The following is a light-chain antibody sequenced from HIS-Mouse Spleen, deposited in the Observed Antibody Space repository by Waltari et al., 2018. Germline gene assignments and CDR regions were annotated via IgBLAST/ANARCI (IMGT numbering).Light chain of an antibody. CDR2: EDS. J-gene: IGLJ2*01. Sequence: SYELTQPPSVSVSPGQTARITCSGDALPKKYAYWYQQKPGQAPVLVIYEDSKRPSGIPGRFSGSSSGKMATLTISGAQVEDEADYYCYSTDSSGNHRVFGGGTKLTVL. CDR3: YSTDSSGNHRV. CDR1: ALPKKY. V-gene: IGLV3-10*01.